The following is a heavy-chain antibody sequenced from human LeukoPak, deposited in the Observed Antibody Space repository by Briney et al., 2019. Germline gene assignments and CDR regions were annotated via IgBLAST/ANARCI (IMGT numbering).Heavy chain of an antibody. Sequence: GGSLRLSCAASGFTFSSYGMHWVRRAPGKGLEWVAVIWYDGSNKYYADSVKGRFTISRDNSKNTLYLQMNSLRAEDTAVYYCARDRYSSGSLDVWGQGTTVTVSS. V-gene: IGHV3-33*01. CDR2: IWYDGSNK. CDR1: GFTFSSYG. J-gene: IGHJ6*02. D-gene: IGHD6-19*01. CDR3: ARDRYSSGSLDV.